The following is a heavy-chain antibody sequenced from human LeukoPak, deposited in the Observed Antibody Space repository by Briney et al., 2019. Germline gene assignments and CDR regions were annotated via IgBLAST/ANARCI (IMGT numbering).Heavy chain of an antibody. CDR2: ISNNGEDT. CDR3: VRGGGVVAGTYDY. D-gene: IGHD6-19*01. J-gene: IGHJ4*02. CDR1: GFTFITYA. V-gene: IGHV3-64*02. Sequence: PGGSLRLSCVASGFTFITYAFNWVRQAPGKGLEYVSAISNNGEDTYYADSVKGRFTISRDNSKNTLYLQMGSLRAEDMAVYYCVRGGGVVAGTYDYWGQGTLVTVSS.